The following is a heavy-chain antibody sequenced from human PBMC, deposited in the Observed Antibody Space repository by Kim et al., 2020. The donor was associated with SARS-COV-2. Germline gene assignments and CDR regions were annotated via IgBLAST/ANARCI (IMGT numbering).Heavy chain of an antibody. D-gene: IGHD3-22*01. J-gene: IGHJ4*02. V-gene: IGHV4-34*01. CDR3: ASIHYDSSGYQRVIDY. CDR2: INHSGST. Sequence: SETLSLTCAVYGGSFSGYYWSWIRQPPGKGLEWIGEINHSGSTNYNPSLKSRVTISVDTSKNQFSLKLSSVTAADTAVYYCASIHYDSSGYQRVIDYWGQGTLVTVSS. CDR1: GGSFSGYY.